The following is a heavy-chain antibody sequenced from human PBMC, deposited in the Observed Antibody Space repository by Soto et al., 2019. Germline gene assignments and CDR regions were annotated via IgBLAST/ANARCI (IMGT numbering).Heavy chain of an antibody. V-gene: IGHV3-73*02. CDR2: IRSKANSYAT. J-gene: IGHJ4*02. Sequence: EVQLVESGGGLVQPGGSLKLSCAASGFTFSGSAMHWVRQASGKGLEWVGRIRSKANSYATAYAASVKGRFTISRDDSKNTAYLQMNSLKTEDTAVYYYTSHPYYDILTGYYSYWGQGTLVTVSS. D-gene: IGHD3-9*01. CDR1: GFTFSGSA. CDR3: TSHPYYDILTGYYSY.